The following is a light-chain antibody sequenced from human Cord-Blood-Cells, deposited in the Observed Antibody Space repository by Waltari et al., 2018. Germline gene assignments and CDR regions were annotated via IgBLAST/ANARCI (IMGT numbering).Light chain of an antibody. Sequence: DIQMTQSPSTLSASVGDRDTIICRASQSISSWLAWYQQKTGKAPKLLIYDASSLESGVPSRFSGSGSGTEFTLTISSLQPDDFATYYCQQYNSYSPYTFGQGTKLEIK. CDR2: DAS. CDR3: QQYNSYSPYT. J-gene: IGKJ2*01. V-gene: IGKV1-5*02. CDR1: QSISSW.